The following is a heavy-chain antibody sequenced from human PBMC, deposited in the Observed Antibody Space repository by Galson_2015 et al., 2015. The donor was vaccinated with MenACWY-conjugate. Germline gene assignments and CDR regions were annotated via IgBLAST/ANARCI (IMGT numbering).Heavy chain of an antibody. CDR3: ARRATTGWFDP. CDR2: IYHSGAT. V-gene: IGHV4-59*13. CDR1: GASMSNYS. Sequence: SETLSLTCTVSGASMSNYSWTWTRQSPGKGLEWIGHIYHSGATNYNPSLQSRVIISADASKGQISLNLASVSAADTAVYYCARRATTGWFDPWGQGTQVTVSS. D-gene: IGHD4-17*01. J-gene: IGHJ5*02.